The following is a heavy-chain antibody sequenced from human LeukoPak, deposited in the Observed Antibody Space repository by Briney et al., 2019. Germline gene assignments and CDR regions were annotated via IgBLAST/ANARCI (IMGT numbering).Heavy chain of an antibody. V-gene: IGHV3-23*01. J-gene: IGHJ4*02. CDR1: GFTFSSYS. D-gene: IGHD3-10*01. CDR2: ITGSGANT. CDR3: ARGRGLFPSSNDY. Sequence: GGSLRLSCAASGFTFSSYSMNWVRQAPGKGLEWVSSITGSGANTYYADSVKGRFTISRDNSKSTLYLQMNSLRAEDTAVYYCARGRGLFPSSNDYWGQGTLVTVSS.